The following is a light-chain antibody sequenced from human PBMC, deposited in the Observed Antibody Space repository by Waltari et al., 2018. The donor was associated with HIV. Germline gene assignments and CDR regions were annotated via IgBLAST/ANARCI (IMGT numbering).Light chain of an antibody. J-gene: IGKJ1*01. CDR2: KAS. Sequence: IQMTQSPSTLSVSVGDRVTITCRASQNITNHLAWYQQKSGKAPKLLIYKASSLERGVPSRFSGSGTGTEFSLTINSLQPADLAVYFCQQFQTFRTFGQGTKVE. V-gene: IGKV1-5*03. CDR1: QNITNH. CDR3: QQFQTFRT.